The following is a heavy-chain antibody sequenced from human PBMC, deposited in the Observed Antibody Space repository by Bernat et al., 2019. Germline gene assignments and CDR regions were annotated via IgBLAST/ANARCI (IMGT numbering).Heavy chain of an antibody. Sequence: QVQLQQWGAGLLKPSETLSLTCAVYGGSFSGYYWSWIRQPPGKGLEWIGEINHSGSTHYNTSLKGRATISVDTSKNQFSLKLSSVTAADTAVYYCARGGRRAGVGYWGQGTLVTVSS. CDR2: INHSGST. D-gene: IGHD1-26*01. V-gene: IGHV4-34*01. CDR3: ARGGRRAGVGY. CDR1: GGSFSGYY. J-gene: IGHJ4*02.